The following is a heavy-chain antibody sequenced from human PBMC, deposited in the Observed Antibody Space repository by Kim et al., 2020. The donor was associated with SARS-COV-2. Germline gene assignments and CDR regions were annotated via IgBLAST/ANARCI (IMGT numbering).Heavy chain of an antibody. Sequence: GGSLRLSCAASGFTFSDSYMNWIRQAPGKGLEWVSFISPGGDSIFYSDSVKGRFTISRDNAKNSLYLQMKSLRVEDSAIYYCAKAGRGYNAFEFWGQGTL. CDR2: ISPGGDSI. J-gene: IGHJ4*02. CDR1: GFTFSDSY. D-gene: IGHD6-25*01. CDR3: AKAGRGYNAFEF. V-gene: IGHV3-11*01.